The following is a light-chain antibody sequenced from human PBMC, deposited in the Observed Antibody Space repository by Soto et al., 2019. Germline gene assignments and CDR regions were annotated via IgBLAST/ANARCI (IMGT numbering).Light chain of an antibody. J-gene: IGLJ1*01. Sequence: QSVLTQPPSASGSPGQSVTISCTGTSSDVGGYNYVSWYQQHPGKAPKLMIYEVSKRPSGVPDRFSGSKSGNTASLTVSGLQAEEEVDYYCSSYAGSNTHYVFGTGTKVTVL. V-gene: IGLV2-8*01. CDR1: SSDVGGYNY. CDR2: EVS. CDR3: SSYAGSNTHYV.